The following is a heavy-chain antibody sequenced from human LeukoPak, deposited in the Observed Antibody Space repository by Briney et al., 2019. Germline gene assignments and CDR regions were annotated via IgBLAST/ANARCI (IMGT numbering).Heavy chain of an antibody. D-gene: IGHD2-21*01. CDR1: GGSISSYY. J-gene: IGHJ4*02. CDR2: IYYSGST. V-gene: IGHV4-59*01. Sequence: SETLSLTCTVSGGSISSYYWSWIRQPPGKGLEWIGYIYYSGSTNYNPSPKSRVTISVDTSKNQFSLKLSCVTAADTAVYYCARNPSILRPYYFDYWGQGALVTVSS. CDR3: ARNPSILRPYYFDY.